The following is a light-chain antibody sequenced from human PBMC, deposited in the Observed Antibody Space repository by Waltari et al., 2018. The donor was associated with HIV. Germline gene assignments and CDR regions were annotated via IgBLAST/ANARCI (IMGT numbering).Light chain of an antibody. CDR3: SSYTSSTTLL. CDR2: EVN. J-gene: IGLJ2*01. V-gene: IGLV2-14*01. Sequence: QSALTQPASVSGSPGQSITISCTGSSSDVGRYDYVSWYQQQPGTAPKRMLYEVNNRPSGVSNRLCGSKSGNTASLTISVLQAEDEAEYYCSSYTSSTTLLFGGGTKVTVL. CDR1: SSDVGRYDY.